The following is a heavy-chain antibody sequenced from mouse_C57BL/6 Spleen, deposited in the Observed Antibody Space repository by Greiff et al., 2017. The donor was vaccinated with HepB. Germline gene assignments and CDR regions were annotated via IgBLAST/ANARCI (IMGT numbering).Heavy chain of an antibody. J-gene: IGHJ2*01. CDR2: IYPGDGDT. Sequence: QVQLQQSGAELVKPGASVKISCKASGYAFSSYWMNWVKQRPGKGLEWIGQIYPGDGDTNYNGKFKGKATLTADKSSSTAYMQLSSLTSEDSAVYFCARDRSSPHYFDYWGQGTTLTVSS. V-gene: IGHV1-80*01. CDR3: ARDRSSPHYFDY. D-gene: IGHD1-1*01. CDR1: GYAFSSYW.